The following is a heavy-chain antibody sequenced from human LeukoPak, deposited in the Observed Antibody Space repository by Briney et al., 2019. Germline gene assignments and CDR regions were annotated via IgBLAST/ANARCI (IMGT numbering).Heavy chain of an antibody. CDR2: INTNTGNP. CDR1: GYTFTSYA. V-gene: IGHV7-4-1*02. Sequence: ASVKVSCKAYGYTFTSYAMNWVRQAPGQGLEWMGWINTNTGNPTYAQGFTGRFVFSLDTSVSTAYLQISSLKAEDTAVYYCRGSSTDFDYWGQGTLVTVSS. D-gene: IGHD6-13*01. CDR3: RGSSTDFDY. J-gene: IGHJ4*02.